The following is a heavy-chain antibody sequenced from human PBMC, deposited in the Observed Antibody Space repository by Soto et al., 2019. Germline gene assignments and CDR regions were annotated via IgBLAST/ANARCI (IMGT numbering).Heavy chain of an antibody. CDR1: GFTFSSYS. V-gene: IGHV3-48*01. CDR2: ISSSSSTI. D-gene: IGHD3-9*01. Sequence: GGSLRLSCAASGFTFSSYSMNWVRQAPGKGLEWVSYISSSSSTICYADSVKGRFTISRDNAKNSLYLQMNSLRAEDTAVYYCARDLYDILTGHYHKDAFDIWGQGTMVTVSS. CDR3: ARDLYDILTGHYHKDAFDI. J-gene: IGHJ3*02.